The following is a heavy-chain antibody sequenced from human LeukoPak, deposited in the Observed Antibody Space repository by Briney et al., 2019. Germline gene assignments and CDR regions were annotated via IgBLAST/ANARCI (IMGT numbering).Heavy chain of an antibody. CDR1: GFTVSSNY. CDR3: AKYRGGNSGFDY. CDR2: ISGSGGST. Sequence: GGSLRLSCAASGFTVSSNYMSWVRQAPGKGLEWVSAISGSGGSTYYADSVKGRFTISRDNSKNTLYLQMNSLRAEDTAVYYCAKYRGGNSGFDYWGQGTLVTVSS. J-gene: IGHJ4*02. D-gene: IGHD4-23*01. V-gene: IGHV3-23*01.